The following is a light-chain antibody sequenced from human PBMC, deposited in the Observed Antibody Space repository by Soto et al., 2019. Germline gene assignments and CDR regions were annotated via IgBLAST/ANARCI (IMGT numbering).Light chain of an antibody. V-gene: IGKV1-9*01. J-gene: IGKJ5*01. CDR3: QQLNSYPLT. CDR1: QGISSY. Sequence: IQLTQSPSSLSASVGDRVTITCRAGQGISSYLAWYQQKPGKAPKLLIYAASTLQSGVPSRFSGSGSGTEFTLTISSLQPEDFATYYCQQLNSYPLTFGQGTRLEIK. CDR2: AAS.